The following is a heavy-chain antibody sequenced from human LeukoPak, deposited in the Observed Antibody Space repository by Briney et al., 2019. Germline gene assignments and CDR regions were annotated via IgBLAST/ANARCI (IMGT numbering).Heavy chain of an antibody. Sequence: GGSLRLSCTASGFTFSNSWMSWVRQAPGKGLEWVGLITSKAYGGTTEYAASVKGRFTISRDDSKRLAYLQMNSLKIEDTAVYFCTRAGGFCGGDCYDKWGQGTLVTVSS. CDR1: GFTFSNSW. J-gene: IGHJ4*02. CDR3: TRAGGFCGGDCYDK. CDR2: ITSKAYGGTT. V-gene: IGHV3-49*04. D-gene: IGHD2-21*01.